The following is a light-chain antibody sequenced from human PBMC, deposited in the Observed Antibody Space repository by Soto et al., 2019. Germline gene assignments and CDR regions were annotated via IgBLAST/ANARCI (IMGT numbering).Light chain of an antibody. V-gene: IGKV3-20*01. CDR3: QQYGSSPLT. Sequence: EIVLTQSPGTLFLFPGEKATLSCRASQSVSSSYLAWYQQKTGQAPRLLIYGASSRATGIPDRFSGSGSGTDFTLTISRLEPEDFAVYYCQQYGSSPLTFGGGTKVDIK. CDR2: GAS. J-gene: IGKJ4*01. CDR1: QSVSSSY.